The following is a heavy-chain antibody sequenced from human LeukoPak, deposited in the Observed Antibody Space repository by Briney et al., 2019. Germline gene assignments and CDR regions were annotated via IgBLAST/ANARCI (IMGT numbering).Heavy chain of an antibody. CDR2: INHSGST. CDR3: ARLGYYYDINWFDP. CDR1: GGSFSGYY. J-gene: IGHJ5*02. V-gene: IGHV4-34*01. D-gene: IGHD3-22*01. Sequence: SETLSLTCAVYGGSFSGYYWSWIRQPPGKGLEWIGEINHSGSTNYNPSLKSRVTISVDTSKNQFSLKLSSVTAADTAVYYCARLGYYYDINWFDPWGQGTLVTVSS.